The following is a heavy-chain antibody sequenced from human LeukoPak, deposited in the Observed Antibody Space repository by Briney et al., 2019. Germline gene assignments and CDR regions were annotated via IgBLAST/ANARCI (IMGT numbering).Heavy chain of an antibody. J-gene: IGHJ5*02. CDR2: INPNSGGT. V-gene: IGHV1-2*02. CDR3: ARSNDGVYCSGGSCYTYNWFDP. CDR1: GYTFTGYY. Sequence: AASVKVSCKASGYTFTGYYMHWVRQAPGQGLEWMGWINPNSGGTNYAQKFQGRVTMTRDTSISTAYMELSRLRSDDTAAYYCARSNDGVYCSGGSCYTYNWFDPWGQGTLVTVSS. D-gene: IGHD2-15*01.